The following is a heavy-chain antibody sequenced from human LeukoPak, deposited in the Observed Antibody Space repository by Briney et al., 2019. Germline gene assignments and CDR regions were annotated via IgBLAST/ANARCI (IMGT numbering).Heavy chain of an antibody. D-gene: IGHD1-14*01. CDR3: AKEVMGRIRNTNQFDY. CDR1: GFTFSSYA. V-gene: IGHV3-23*01. Sequence: GGSLRLSCAASGFTFSSYAMSWVRQAPGKGLEWVSAISGSGGSTYYADSVKGRFTISRDNSKNTLYLQMNGLRAEDTAVYYCAKEVMGRIRNTNQFDYWGQGTLVTVSS. J-gene: IGHJ4*02. CDR2: ISGSGGST.